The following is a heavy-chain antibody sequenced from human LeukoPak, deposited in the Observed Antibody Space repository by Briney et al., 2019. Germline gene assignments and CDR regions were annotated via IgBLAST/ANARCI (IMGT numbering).Heavy chain of an antibody. CDR3: ARGFGAAAGDY. CDR1: GGSISSSSCY. V-gene: IGHV4-61*02. J-gene: IGHJ4*02. CDR2: IYTSGST. Sequence: SETLSLTCTVSGGSISSSSCYWSWIRQPAGKGLEWIGRIYTSGSTNYNPSLKSRVTMSVDTSKNQFSLKLSSVTAADTAVYYCARGFGAAAGDYWGQGTLVTVSS. D-gene: IGHD6-13*01.